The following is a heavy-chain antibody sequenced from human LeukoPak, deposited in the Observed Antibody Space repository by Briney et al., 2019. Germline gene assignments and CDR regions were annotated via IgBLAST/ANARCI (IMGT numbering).Heavy chain of an antibody. V-gene: IGHV3-48*04. CDR3: ARGGSSGSMIY. CDR2: ISNSGSTI. Sequence: GGSLRLSCAASGFTFTSYSMNWVRQAPGKGLEWVSYISNSGSTIYYADSVKGRFTISRDNVKSSLYVQMNSLRAEDTAVYYCARGGSSGSMIYWGQGTLVTVSS. CDR1: GFTFTSYS. J-gene: IGHJ4*02. D-gene: IGHD3-22*01.